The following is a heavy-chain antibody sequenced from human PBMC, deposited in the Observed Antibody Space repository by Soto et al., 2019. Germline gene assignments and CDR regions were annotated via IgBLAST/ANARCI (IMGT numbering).Heavy chain of an antibody. V-gene: IGHV3-33*01. Sequence: GGSLRLSCAASGFTFSSYGMHWVRQAPGKGLEWVAVIWYDGSNKYYADSVKGRFTISRDNSKNTLYLQMNSLRAEDTAVYYCARDLVPSSNEYSSLNYWGQGTLVTVSS. CDR3: ARDLVPSSNEYSSLNY. J-gene: IGHJ4*02. CDR1: GFTFSSYG. CDR2: IWYDGSNK. D-gene: IGHD6-6*01.